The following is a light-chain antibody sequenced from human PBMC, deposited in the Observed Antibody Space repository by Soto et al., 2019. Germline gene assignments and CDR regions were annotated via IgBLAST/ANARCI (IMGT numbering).Light chain of an antibody. J-gene: IGLJ2*01. V-gene: IGLV1-40*01. Sequence: QSVLTQPPSVSGAPGQRVTISCTGSTSNIGAGYDVHWYQQLPGTAPKLLIYGNSNRPSGVPDRFSGYKSGTSASLAITGLQAEAEADYYCQSYDSSLSVVFGGGTKLTVL. CDR1: TSNIGAGYD. CDR2: GNS. CDR3: QSYDSSLSVV.